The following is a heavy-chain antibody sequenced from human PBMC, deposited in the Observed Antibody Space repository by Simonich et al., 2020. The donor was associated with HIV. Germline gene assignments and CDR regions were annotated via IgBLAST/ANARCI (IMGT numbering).Heavy chain of an antibody. Sequence: EVQLVESGGGLVQPGGSLRLSCAASGFIFSNSWMSWVRQAPGKGLEWVANINQDGSEKYYVDSVKGRFTISRDNAKNSLSLQMNSLRAEDTAVYYCAREFSLNYWGQGTLVTVSS. D-gene: IGHD3-3*02. CDR1: GFIFSNSW. CDR2: INQDGSEK. V-gene: IGHV3-7*01. CDR3: AREFSLNY. J-gene: IGHJ4*02.